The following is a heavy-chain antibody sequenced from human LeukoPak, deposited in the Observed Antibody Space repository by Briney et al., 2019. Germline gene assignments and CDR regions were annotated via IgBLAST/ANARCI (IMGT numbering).Heavy chain of an antibody. CDR1: GFTFSSYG. Sequence: GGSLRLSCAASGFTFSSYGMSWVRQAPGKGLEWVAVISYDGSNKYYADSVKGRFTISRDNSKNTLYLQMNSLRAEDTAVYYCARGAGTTYNWFDPWGQGTLVTVSS. CDR3: ARGAGTTYNWFDP. CDR2: ISYDGSNK. D-gene: IGHD1-7*01. V-gene: IGHV3-30*03. J-gene: IGHJ5*02.